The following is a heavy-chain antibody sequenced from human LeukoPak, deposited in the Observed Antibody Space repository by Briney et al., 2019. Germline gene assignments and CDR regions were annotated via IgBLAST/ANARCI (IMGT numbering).Heavy chain of an antibody. CDR2: FNHSGST. CDR1: GGSISSGGYY. D-gene: IGHD1-26*01. CDR3: ARGRPYSGGYHLDY. Sequence: ETLSLTCPVSGGSISSGGYYWSWTRQPPGRGREWIGEFNHSGSTYYNPSLKSRVTMSVDTSKNQFFLKLNSVTAADTAVYYCARGRPYSGGYHLDYWGQGTLVTVSP. V-gene: IGHV4-39*01. J-gene: IGHJ4*02.